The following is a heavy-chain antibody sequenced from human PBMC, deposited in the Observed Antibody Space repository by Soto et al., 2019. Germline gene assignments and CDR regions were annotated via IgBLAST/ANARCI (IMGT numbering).Heavy chain of an antibody. D-gene: IGHD3-22*01. CDR3: ARGRYYCDSSGLDY. V-gene: IGHV3-72*01. CDR1: GFTFSDHY. Sequence: EVQLVKSGGGLVQPGGSLRLSCAASGFTFSDHYMDWVRQAPGKGLEWVGRTRNKANSYTTEYAASVKGRFTISRDDSNNTLYLQMNSLKTEDTAVYYCARGRYYCDSSGLDYWGQGTLVTVSS. J-gene: IGHJ4*02. CDR2: TRNKANSYTT.